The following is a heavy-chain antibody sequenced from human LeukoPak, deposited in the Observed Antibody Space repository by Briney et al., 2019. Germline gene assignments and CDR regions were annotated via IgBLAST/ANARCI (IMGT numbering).Heavy chain of an antibody. CDR3: ARDHLRNYYYDYCMDV. Sequence: GRSLRLSCAASGFTFSNYAMHWVRQAPGKGLEWVAVISYDGSNQYYADSVKGRFTISRDSSKNTLYLQMSSLRAEDTAVYYCARDHLRNYYYDYCMDVWGQGTTVTVSS. CDR2: ISYDGSNQ. CDR1: GFTFSNYA. V-gene: IGHV3-30-3*01. J-gene: IGHJ6*02.